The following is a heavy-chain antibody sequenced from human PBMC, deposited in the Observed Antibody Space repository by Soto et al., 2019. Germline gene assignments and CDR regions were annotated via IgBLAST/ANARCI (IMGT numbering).Heavy chain of an antibody. CDR2: INPNSGGT. D-gene: IGHD5-18*01. CDR1: GYTFTGYY. CDR3: ARSAGYSYVQPGWYFDL. Sequence: ASVKVSCKASGYTFTGYYMHWVRQAPGQGLEWMGWINPNSGGTNYAQKFQGRVTMTRDTSISTAYMELSRLRSDDTAVYYCARSAGYSYVQPGWYFDLWGRGTLVTVSS. J-gene: IGHJ2*01. V-gene: IGHV1-2*02.